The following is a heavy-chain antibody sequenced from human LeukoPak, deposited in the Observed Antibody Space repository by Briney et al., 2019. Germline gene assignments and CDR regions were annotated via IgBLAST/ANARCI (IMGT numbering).Heavy chain of an antibody. Sequence: PSETLSLTCTVSGDSISGYYWSWIRQPPGKGLEWIGYIYYSGSTNYNPSLKSRVTISVDTSKNQFSLKLTSVTAADTAVYYCARSRSGNSAYQPFDYWGQGTLVTVSS. CDR1: GDSISGYY. J-gene: IGHJ4*02. D-gene: IGHD5-12*01. CDR2: IYYSGST. V-gene: IGHV4-59*01. CDR3: ARSRSGNSAYQPFDY.